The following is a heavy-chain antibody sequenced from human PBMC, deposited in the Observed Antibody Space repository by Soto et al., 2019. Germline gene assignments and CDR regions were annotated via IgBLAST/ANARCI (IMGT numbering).Heavy chain of an antibody. Sequence: EVQLLESGGGLVQPGGSLRLSCAASGFTFSSYAMSWVRQAPGKGLEWVSAISDSGGYTYYADSVKGRFTISRDNSKNTLYLQMNSLRADDTAVYYCAKGGDRKYYFDYWGQGTLVTVSS. V-gene: IGHV3-23*01. CDR2: ISDSGGYT. J-gene: IGHJ4*02. D-gene: IGHD3-16*01. CDR1: GFTFSSYA. CDR3: AKGGDRKYYFDY.